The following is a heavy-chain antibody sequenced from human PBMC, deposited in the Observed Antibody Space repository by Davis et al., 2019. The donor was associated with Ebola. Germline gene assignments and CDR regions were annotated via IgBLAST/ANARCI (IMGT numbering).Heavy chain of an antibody. V-gene: IGHV1-2*02. J-gene: IGHJ3*01. CDR1: GYTFTGYY. CDR3: ARETIVSGIKAFNV. CDR2: INPNSGGT. D-gene: IGHD5/OR15-5a*01. Sequence: ASVKVSCKASGYTFTGYYMHWVRQAPGQGLEWMGWINPNSGGTNYAQKFQGRVTMTRDTSISTAYMELSRLRSEDTAVYYCARETIVSGIKAFNVWGQGTMVIVSS.